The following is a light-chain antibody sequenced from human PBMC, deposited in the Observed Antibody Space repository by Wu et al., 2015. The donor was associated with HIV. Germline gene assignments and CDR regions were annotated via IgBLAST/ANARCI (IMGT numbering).Light chain of an antibody. J-gene: IGKJ4*01. CDR3: QQYSDWPPLT. CDR2: GAS. CDR1: QSISNN. Sequence: EIVMTQSPATLSVSPGDSATLSCRASQSISNNLAWYQQKPGQAPRLLIYGASTRATRIPVRFSGSGSGTEFTPTISSLQSEDFAVYYCQQYSDWPPLTFGGGTKVEIK. V-gene: IGKV3-15*01.